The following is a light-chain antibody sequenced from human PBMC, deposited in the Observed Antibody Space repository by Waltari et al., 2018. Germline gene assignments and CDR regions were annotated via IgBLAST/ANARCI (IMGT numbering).Light chain of an antibody. CDR1: NIERRS. CDR2: DDI. Sequence: SFVLTQPPSVSVAPGQTARITCGGNNIERRSINWYQQEPGQAPVLVVYDDIDRPSGIPERLSGSKSGNTGTLSITRVEAGDEADYYCQIWDTLSHHFVFGAGTKVTVL. J-gene: IGLJ1*01. V-gene: IGLV3-21*02. CDR3: QIWDTLSHHFV.